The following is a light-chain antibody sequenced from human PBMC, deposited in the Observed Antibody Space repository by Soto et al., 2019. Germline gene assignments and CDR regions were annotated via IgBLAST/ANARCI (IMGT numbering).Light chain of an antibody. CDR3: QQYNDWPRT. CDR1: QNINSN. J-gene: IGKJ1*01. CDR2: RAS. Sequence: ERVMTQSPATLSVSPGERATLSCRASQNINSNLAWYQQKPGQAPRLLIYRASTRATGIPARFSGSGSGTEFTLTISSLQSEDFAVYYCQQYNDWPRTFGQGTKVEIK. V-gene: IGKV3-15*01.